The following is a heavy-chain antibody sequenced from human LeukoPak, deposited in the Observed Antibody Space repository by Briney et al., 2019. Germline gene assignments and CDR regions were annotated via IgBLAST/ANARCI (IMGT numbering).Heavy chain of an antibody. CDR1: GVTFSNYW. CDR3: ATERRGSSTYDGKEAFDF. J-gene: IGHJ4*02. D-gene: IGHD6-13*01. Sequence: GGSPRLSCTASGVTFSNYWMSWVRRAPGKGLEWVANIKEDGGEKNYVDSVRGRFTITRDNSRNSLYLQMNSLRGEDTAVYYCATERRGSSTYDGKEAFDFWGQGTLVTVSS. V-gene: IGHV3-7*01. CDR2: IKEDGGEK.